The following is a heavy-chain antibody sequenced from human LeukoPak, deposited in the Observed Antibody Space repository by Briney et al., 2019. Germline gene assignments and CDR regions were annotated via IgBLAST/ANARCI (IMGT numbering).Heavy chain of an antibody. CDR2: IWYDGSNK. CDR3: ARDRGVPAATTPDY. D-gene: IGHD2-2*01. V-gene: IGHV3-33*01. Sequence: GGSLRLSCAASGFTFSNYGMHWVRQAPGKGLEWMAVIWYDGSNKYHADSVKGRFTISRDNSKNTLYLQMNSLRAEDTAVYYCARDRGVPAATTPDYWGQGTLVTVSS. J-gene: IGHJ4*02. CDR1: GFTFSNYG.